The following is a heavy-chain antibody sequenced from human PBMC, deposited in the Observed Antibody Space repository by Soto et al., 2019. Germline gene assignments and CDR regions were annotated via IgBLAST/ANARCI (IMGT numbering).Heavy chain of an antibody. D-gene: IGHD1-26*01. V-gene: IGHV3-74*01. CDR1: GFTFSSYW. J-gene: IGHJ3*02. CDR2: INSDGSST. CDR3: ARVAYHSDPGFDI. Sequence: GGSLRLSCAASGFTFSSYWMHWVRQAPGKGLVWVSRINSDGSSTSYADSVKGRFTISRDNAKNTLYLQMNSLRAEDTAVYYCARVAYHSDPGFDIWGQGTMVTVSS.